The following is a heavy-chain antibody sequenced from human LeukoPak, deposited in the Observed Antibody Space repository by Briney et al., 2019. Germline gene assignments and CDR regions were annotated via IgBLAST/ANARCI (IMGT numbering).Heavy chain of an antibody. D-gene: IGHD6-19*01. V-gene: IGHV4-59*01. CDR1: GGSISSYY. J-gene: IGHJ5*02. Sequence: SETLSLTCTVSGGSISSYYWSWIRQPPGKGLEWIGYIYYSGSTNYNPSLKSRVTISVDTSKNQFSLKLSSVTAADTAVYYCARVMLESIAVFQRSWFDPWGQGTLVTVSS. CDR3: ARVMLESIAVFQRSWFDP. CDR2: IYYSGST.